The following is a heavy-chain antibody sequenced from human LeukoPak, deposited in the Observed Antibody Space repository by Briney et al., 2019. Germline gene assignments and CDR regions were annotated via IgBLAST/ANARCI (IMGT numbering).Heavy chain of an antibody. CDR2: INPNSGGT. Sequence: ASVTVSCKASGYTFTGYYMHWVRQAPGQGLEWMGWINPNSGGTNYAQKFQGRVTMTRDTSISTAYMELSRLRSDDTAVYYCARENGSGSHTIFGVVENWFDPWGQGTLVTVSS. D-gene: IGHD3-3*01. V-gene: IGHV1-2*02. CDR1: GYTFTGYY. J-gene: IGHJ5*02. CDR3: ARENGSGSHTIFGVVENWFDP.